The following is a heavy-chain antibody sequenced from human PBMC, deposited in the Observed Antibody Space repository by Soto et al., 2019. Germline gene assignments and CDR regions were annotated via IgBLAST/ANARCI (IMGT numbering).Heavy chain of an antibody. CDR3: ARAYSSSCLEY. J-gene: IGHJ4*02. D-gene: IGHD6-13*01. CDR2: INHSGST. Sequence: SETLSLTCAVYGGSFSGYYWSWIRQPPGKGLEWIGEINHSGSTNYNPSLKSRVTISVDTSKNQFSLKLSSVTAADTAVYYCARAYSSSCLEYWGQGTLVTVSS. CDR1: GGSFSGYY. V-gene: IGHV4-34*01.